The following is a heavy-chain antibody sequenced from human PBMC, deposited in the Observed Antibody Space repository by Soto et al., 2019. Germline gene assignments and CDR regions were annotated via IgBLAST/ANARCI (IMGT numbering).Heavy chain of an antibody. CDR2: IYYAAIS. Sequence: QVRLQESGPGLVQPSETLSLTCSVSGESITGYFWSWIRQPPGKALEWIGHIYYAAISKYNPSLEMRVTMSVDMTKNEFTLSRTSVTAADTPVYYWTRPRDVSDRGFRGHGWYFDVWGRGALVVVSS. CDR3: TRPRDVSDRGFRGHGWYFDV. D-gene: IGHD5-12*01. V-gene: IGHV4-59*08. CDR1: GESITGYF. J-gene: IGHJ2*01.